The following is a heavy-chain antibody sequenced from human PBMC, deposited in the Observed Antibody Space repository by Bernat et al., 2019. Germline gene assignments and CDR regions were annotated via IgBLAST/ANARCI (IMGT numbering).Heavy chain of an antibody. J-gene: IGHJ4*02. CDR1: GFTFDDYA. CDR2: ISWNSGSI. CDR3: AKDRESGSYQGGPFDY. D-gene: IGHD1-26*01. V-gene: IGHV3-9*01. Sequence: EVQLVESGGGLVQPGRSLRLSCAASGFTFDDYAMHWVRQAPGKGLEWVSGISWNSGSIGYADSVKGRFTISRDNAKNSLYLQMNSLRAEDTALYYCAKDRESGSYQGGPFDYWGQGTLVTVSS.